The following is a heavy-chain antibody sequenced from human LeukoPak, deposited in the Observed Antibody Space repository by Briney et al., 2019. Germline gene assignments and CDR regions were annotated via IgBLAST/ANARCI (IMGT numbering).Heavy chain of an antibody. J-gene: IGHJ4*02. CDR1: GVSISDYS. D-gene: IGHD1-14*01. V-gene: IGHV4-59*01. CDR3: TKTARLPTD. Sequence: PSETLSLTCTVSGVSISDYSWTWIRQTPGKGLEWIGYVHYSGDVNYNPSLKSRVTISLDTSKNQFSLKLRSVTAADTAVYYCTKTARLPTDWGQGTLVTVSS. CDR2: VHYSGDV.